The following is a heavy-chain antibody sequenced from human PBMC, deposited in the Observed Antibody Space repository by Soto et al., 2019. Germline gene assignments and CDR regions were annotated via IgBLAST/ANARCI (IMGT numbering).Heavy chain of an antibody. CDR1: EFSVSSHY. CDR2: IYASGST. CDR3: ARNPYCFTTGCYYTDY. D-gene: IGHD2-2*01. V-gene: IGHV3-66*01. Sequence: EVQLVESGGGLVQPGESLRLSCAAPEFSVSSHYISWVRQAPGKGLEWVSVIYASGSTYYTDSVRGRFTISRDNSKNILYRQMNSLRAEDTAVYYCARNPYCFTTGCYYTDYWGQGTLVTVSS. J-gene: IGHJ4*02.